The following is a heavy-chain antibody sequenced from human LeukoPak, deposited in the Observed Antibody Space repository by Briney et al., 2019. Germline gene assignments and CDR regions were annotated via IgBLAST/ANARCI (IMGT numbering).Heavy chain of an antibody. J-gene: IGHJ6*03. V-gene: IGHV3-23*01. CDR1: GFTFSSYA. CDR2: ISGSGDST. D-gene: IGHD2-15*01. Sequence: GGSLRLSCAASGFTFSSYAMSWVRQAPGKGLEWVSAISGSGDSTYYADSAKGRFTIPRDNSKNTLYLQMNSLRAEDTAVYYCGKGAYCSDGSCGVYYYYYMDVWGKGTTVTVSS. CDR3: GKGAYCSDGSCGVYYYYYMDV.